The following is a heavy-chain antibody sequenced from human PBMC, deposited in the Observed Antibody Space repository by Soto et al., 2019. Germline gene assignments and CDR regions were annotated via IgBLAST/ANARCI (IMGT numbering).Heavy chain of an antibody. V-gene: IGHV4-30-2*01. CDR3: ARAMKYSSSPFDY. J-gene: IGHJ4*02. CDR1: DGNIRSGGYS. D-gene: IGHD6-6*01. Sequence: SEPLCLSKTVFDGNIRSGGYSWSRIKQPPGKGLEWIGYIYHSGSTYYNPSLKSRVTISVDRSKNQFSLKLSSVTAADTAVYYCARAMKYSSSPFDYWGQGTLVTVSS. CDR2: IYHSGST.